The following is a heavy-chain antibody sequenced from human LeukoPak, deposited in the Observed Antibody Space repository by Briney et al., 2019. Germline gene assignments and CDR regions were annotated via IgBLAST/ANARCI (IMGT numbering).Heavy chain of an antibody. Sequence: KASETLSLTCTVSGASISSSDYYWSWIRQHPGKGLEWIGYIFYSGDTYYSPSLKSRVTISVDTSKNQFSLKLSSVTAADTAVYYCARAGVHCSSTSCYEVYYYYGMDVRGKGTTVTVSS. CDR2: IFYSGDT. J-gene: IGHJ6*04. CDR3: ARAGVHCSSTSCYEVYYYYGMDV. CDR1: GASISSSDYY. D-gene: IGHD2-2*01. V-gene: IGHV4-30-4*01.